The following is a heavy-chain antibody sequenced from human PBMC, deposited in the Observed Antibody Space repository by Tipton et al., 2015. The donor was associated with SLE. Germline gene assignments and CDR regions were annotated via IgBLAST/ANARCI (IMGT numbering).Heavy chain of an antibody. V-gene: IGHV4-59*01. CDR1: GVSISNYY. J-gene: IGHJ4*02. D-gene: IGHD5-12*01. CDR3: ARWVSGYADY. CDR2: ISYSGST. Sequence: TLSLTCYVTGVSISNYYWGWIRQPPGKGLEWIGYISYSGSTNYNPSLKSRVTISDDTSKTQFSLKLSSVSAADTAVYYCARWVSGYADYWGQGTLVTVSS.